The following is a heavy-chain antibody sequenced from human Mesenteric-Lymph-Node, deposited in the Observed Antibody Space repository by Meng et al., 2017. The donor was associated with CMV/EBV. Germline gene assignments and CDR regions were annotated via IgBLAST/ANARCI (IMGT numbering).Heavy chain of an antibody. CDR2: ISAYNGNT. Sequence: FTSYGFSWVRQAPGQGLEWMGWISAYNGNTNYAQKFQGRVTMTTDTSTSTAYMELRSLRSDDTAVYYCARDPYDILTGYYRGRFDYWGQGTLVTVSS. V-gene: IGHV1-18*01. CDR1: FTSYG. D-gene: IGHD3-9*01. CDR3: ARDPYDILTGYYRGRFDY. J-gene: IGHJ4*02.